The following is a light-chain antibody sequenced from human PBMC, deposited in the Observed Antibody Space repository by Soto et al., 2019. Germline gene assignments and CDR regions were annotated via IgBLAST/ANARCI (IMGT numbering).Light chain of an antibody. CDR3: LQDFTYPRT. J-gene: IGKJ1*01. CDR2: SVS. Sequence: AIQMTQSPSSVSASVGDRVTITCRASQGIRNELGWYQQKPGKAPELLIYSVSILQSGVPSRFSGSGSGTDFILNISGLQPEDFATYVCLQDFTYPRTFGQGTEV. CDR1: QGIRNE. V-gene: IGKV1-6*01.